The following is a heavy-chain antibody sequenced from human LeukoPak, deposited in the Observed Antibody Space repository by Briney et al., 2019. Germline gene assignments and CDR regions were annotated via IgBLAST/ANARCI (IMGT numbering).Heavy chain of an antibody. D-gene: IGHD3-22*01. V-gene: IGHV4-61*02. Sequence: SETLSLTCTVSGGSISSGNYYWNWIRQPAGKGLEWIGRIWADGAPTYRPSLKSRVTISVDTSKNQFSLRLSSVTAADTAVYYCARGRDSRGYQFMGFDSWGQGTLVTVSS. J-gene: IGHJ4*02. CDR3: ARGRDSRGYQFMGFDS. CDR2: IWADGAP. CDR1: GGSISSGNYY.